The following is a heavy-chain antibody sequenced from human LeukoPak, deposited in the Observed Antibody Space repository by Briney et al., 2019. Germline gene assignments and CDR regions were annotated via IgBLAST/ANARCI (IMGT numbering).Heavy chain of an antibody. J-gene: IGHJ3*02. D-gene: IGHD3-3*01. Sequence: GGSLRLSCAASGFTFSNYSMNWVRQAPGKGLEWVSYISSSSSTIYYADSVKGRFTISRDNAKNSLYLQMNSLRDEDTAVYYCARDLTAYYDFWSGYFPHIDAFDIWGQGTMVTVSS. CDR2: ISSSSSTI. CDR1: GFTFSNYS. CDR3: ARDLTAYYDFWSGYFPHIDAFDI. V-gene: IGHV3-48*02.